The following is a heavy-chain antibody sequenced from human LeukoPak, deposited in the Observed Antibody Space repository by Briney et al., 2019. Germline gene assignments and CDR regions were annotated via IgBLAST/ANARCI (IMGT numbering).Heavy chain of an antibody. CDR1: GGSIRNFF. V-gene: IGHV4-4*07. CDR2: IYATGTT. Sequence: SETLSLTCTASGGSIRNFFWSWIRQPAGKGLEWIGRIYATGTTNYNPSLKSRVTMSIDTSKNQFSLRVTSVTAADTAVYYCTTVGSSGWFSFDYWGQGSLVTVSS. J-gene: IGHJ4*02. CDR3: TTVGSSGWFSFDY. D-gene: IGHD6-19*01.